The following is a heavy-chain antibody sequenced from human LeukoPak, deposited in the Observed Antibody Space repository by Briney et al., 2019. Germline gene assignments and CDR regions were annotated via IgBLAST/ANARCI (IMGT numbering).Heavy chain of an antibody. CDR1: GGSISSYY. Sequence: SETLSLTCTVSGGSISSYYWSWIRQPPGKGLEWIGYIYYSGSTNYNPSLKSRVTISVDTSKNQLSLKLSSVTAADTAVYYCARWGYYDSSGFTPDNWFDPWGQGTLVTVSS. V-gene: IGHV4-59*01. J-gene: IGHJ5*02. CDR3: ARWGYYDSSGFTPDNWFDP. CDR2: IYYSGST. D-gene: IGHD3-22*01.